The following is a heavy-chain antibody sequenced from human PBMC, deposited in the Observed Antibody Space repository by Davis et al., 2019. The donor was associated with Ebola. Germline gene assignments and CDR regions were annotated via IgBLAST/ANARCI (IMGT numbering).Heavy chain of an antibody. D-gene: IGHD5-18*01. J-gene: IGHJ1*01. CDR2: ISAYNGNT. CDR1: GYTFTSYG. Sequence: ASVKVSCKASGYTFTSYGISWVRQAPGQGLEWMGWISAYNGNTNYAQKLQGRVTMTTDTSTSTAYMELRSLRSDDTAVYYCARDLVDTGIPNYAEYFQHWGQGTLVTVSS. V-gene: IGHV1-18*01. CDR3: ARDLVDTGIPNYAEYFQH.